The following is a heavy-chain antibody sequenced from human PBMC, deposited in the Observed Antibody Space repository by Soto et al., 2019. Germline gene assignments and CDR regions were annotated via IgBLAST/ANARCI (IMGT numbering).Heavy chain of an antibody. CDR2: IYYSGST. CDR3: AKGPVGATLWRSFDY. Sequence: SETLSLTCTVSGGSISSGGYYWSWIRQHPGKGLEWIGYIYYSGSTYYNPSLKSRVTISVDTSKNQFSLKLSSVTAADTAVYYCAKGPVGATLWRSFDYWGQGTLVTVSS. D-gene: IGHD1-26*01. J-gene: IGHJ4*02. V-gene: IGHV4-31*03. CDR1: GGSISSGGYY.